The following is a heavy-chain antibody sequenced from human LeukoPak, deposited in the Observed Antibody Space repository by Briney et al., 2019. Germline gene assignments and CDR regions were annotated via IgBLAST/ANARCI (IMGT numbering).Heavy chain of an antibody. CDR2: IIGGGGST. J-gene: IGHJ6*02. D-gene: IGHD3-3*01. V-gene: IGHV3-23*01. Sequence: RGSLRLSCAASGFPFSSYPMSLVRQAPGKRLEGVADIIGGGGSTYFPASVKGPVPLSRDNSQHTLHLPLSSLRTEDTAVYYCAKYREAYYDDWSGYHPALDVWGQGTTVTVSS. CDR3: AKYREAYYDDWSGYHPALDV. CDR1: GFPFSSYP.